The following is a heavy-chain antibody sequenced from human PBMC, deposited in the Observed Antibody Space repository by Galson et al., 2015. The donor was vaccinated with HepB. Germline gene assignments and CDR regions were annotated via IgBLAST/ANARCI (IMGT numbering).Heavy chain of an antibody. V-gene: IGHV1-69*13. CDR1: GGSFTTST. CDR3: TRDRGYSYGPPFEN. Sequence: SVKVSCKASGGSFTTSTISWVRQAPGQGLERMGGIIPFYGAPKYAQKFQGRVTITADDSTSTAYMELSSLTSEDTAVYYCTRDRGYSYGPPFENWGQGTLVTVSS. D-gene: IGHD5-12*01. CDR2: IIPFYGAP. J-gene: IGHJ4*02.